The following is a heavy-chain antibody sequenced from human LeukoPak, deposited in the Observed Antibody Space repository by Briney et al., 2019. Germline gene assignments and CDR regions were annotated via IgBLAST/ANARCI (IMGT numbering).Heavy chain of an antibody. CDR1: GFTFSTYA. CDR2: VRGSGTDT. V-gene: IGHV3-23*01. CDR3: AKPARVVVTSRPIYYFDY. J-gene: IGHJ4*02. D-gene: IGHD3-22*01. Sequence: PGGSLRLSCAASGFTFSTYAMSWVRQAPGKGLEWVSAVRGSGTDTYYADSVKGRFTISRDNSKNTLYLQMNSLRAEDTAVYYCAKPARVVVTSRPIYYFDYWSQGTLVTVSS.